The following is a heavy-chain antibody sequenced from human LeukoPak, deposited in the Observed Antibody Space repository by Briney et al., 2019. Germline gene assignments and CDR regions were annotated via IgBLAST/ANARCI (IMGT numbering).Heavy chain of an antibody. Sequence: PGGSLRLSCAASGFTFSSYGMHWVRQAPGKGLEWVAFIRYDGSNKYYADSVKGRFTISRDNSKNTLYLQMNSLRAEDTAVYYCAKERCSSTSCYTLLDAFDIWGQGTMVTVSS. D-gene: IGHD2-2*02. CDR3: AKERCSSTSCYTLLDAFDI. V-gene: IGHV3-30*02. J-gene: IGHJ3*02. CDR1: GFTFSSYG. CDR2: IRYDGSNK.